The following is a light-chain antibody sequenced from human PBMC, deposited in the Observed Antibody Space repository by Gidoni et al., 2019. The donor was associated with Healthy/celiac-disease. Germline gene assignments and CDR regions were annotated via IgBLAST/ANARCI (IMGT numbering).Light chain of an antibody. CDR2: DAS. CDR3: QQRSNWPSWT. CDR1: QSVSSY. V-gene: IGKV3-11*01. J-gene: IGKJ1*01. Sequence: ILLTHSPATLSLSPGERATLSCRASQSVSSYLAWYQQKPGQAPRLLIYDASNRATGIPARFSGSGSGTDFTLTISSLEPEDFAVYYCQQRSNWPSWTFGQGTKVEIK.